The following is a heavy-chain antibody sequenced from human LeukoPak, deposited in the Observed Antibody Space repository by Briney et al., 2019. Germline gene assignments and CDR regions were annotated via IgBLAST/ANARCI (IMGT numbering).Heavy chain of an antibody. Sequence: GGSLRLCCAASGFTFSNAWMSWVRQATGKGLEWVGRIKSKTDGGTTDYAAPVKGRFTISRDDSKNTLYLQMNSLKTEDTAVYYCTTGRYGSGSSTFDIWGQGTMVTVSS. D-gene: IGHD3-10*01. CDR2: IKSKTDGGTT. CDR3: TTGRYGSGSSTFDI. V-gene: IGHV3-15*01. J-gene: IGHJ3*02. CDR1: GFTFSNAW.